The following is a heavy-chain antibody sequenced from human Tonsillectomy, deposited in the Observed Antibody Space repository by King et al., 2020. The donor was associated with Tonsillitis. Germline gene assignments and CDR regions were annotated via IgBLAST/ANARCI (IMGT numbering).Heavy chain of an antibody. CDR1: GYTFTNYG. D-gene: IGHD2-8*02. J-gene: IGHJ6*03. Sequence: VQLVESGAEVKKPGASVKVSCKSSGYTFTNYGFSWVRQAPGRGLEWVGGISAYNGNTNHAQRLQGIVTMTTDTPTSKAYMELRSLRSEDTAVYYCARVRPLVARTYNNYDYMDVWGKGTTVTVSS. CDR2: ISAYNGNT. CDR3: ARVRPLVARTYNNYDYMDV. V-gene: IGHV1-18*01.